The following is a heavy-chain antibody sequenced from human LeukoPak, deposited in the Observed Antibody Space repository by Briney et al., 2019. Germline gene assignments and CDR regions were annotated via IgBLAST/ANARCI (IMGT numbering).Heavy chain of an antibody. J-gene: IGHJ4*02. Sequence: GGSLRLSCAASVFTFSDHYMDWVRQAPGKGLEWVGRTRNKANSYTTEYAASVKGRFTISRDDSKNSLYLQMNSLKTEDTAVYYCARASERTYYPYFDYWGQGTLVTVSS. CDR2: TRNKANSYTT. CDR1: VFTFSDHY. V-gene: IGHV3-72*01. D-gene: IGHD1-26*01. CDR3: ARASERTYYPYFDY.